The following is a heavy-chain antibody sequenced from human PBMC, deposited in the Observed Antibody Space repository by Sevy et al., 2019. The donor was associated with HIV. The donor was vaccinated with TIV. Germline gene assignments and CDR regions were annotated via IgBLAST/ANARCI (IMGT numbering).Heavy chain of an antibody. J-gene: IGHJ4*02. CDR2: ISSDGRNK. CDR3: ARDKGESSSSFLGELSY. CDR1: GFTFIRYA. D-gene: IGHD3-16*02. V-gene: IGHV3-30*04. Sequence: GGSLRLSCAASGFTFIRYAMNWVRQAPGKGLEWVAVISSDGRNKYYADSVKCRFTISRDNSKNTLYLQMNSLRSEDTAVYYCARDKGESSSSFLGELSYWGQGTLVTVSS.